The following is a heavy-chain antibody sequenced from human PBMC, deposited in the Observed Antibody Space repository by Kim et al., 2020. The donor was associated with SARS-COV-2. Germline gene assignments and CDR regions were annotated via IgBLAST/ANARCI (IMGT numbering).Heavy chain of an antibody. V-gene: IGHV3-30-3*01. CDR3: ARGIQQMVVDY. Sequence: GGSLRLSCAASGFTFSRYAMHWVRQAPGKGLEWVAVISYDGTNKYYADSVKGRFTISRDNSKNTLYLQMNSLRAEDTAVYYCARGIQQMVVDYWGQGTLVTVSS. CDR2: ISYDGTNK. CDR1: GFTFSRYA. D-gene: IGHD6-13*01. J-gene: IGHJ4*02.